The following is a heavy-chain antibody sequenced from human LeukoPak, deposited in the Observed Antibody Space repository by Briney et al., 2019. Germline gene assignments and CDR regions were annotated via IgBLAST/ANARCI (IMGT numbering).Heavy chain of an antibody. V-gene: IGHV3-33*06. J-gene: IGHJ4*02. Sequence: PGGSLRLSCAASGFTFSSYGMHWVRQAPGKGLEWVAVIWYDGSNKYYADSVKGRFTISRDNSKNTLYLQMNSLRAEDTAVYYCAKSVIGCGGDCYYFDYWGQGTLVTVSS. CDR1: GFTFSSYG. CDR3: AKSVIGCGGDCYYFDY. CDR2: IWYDGSNK. D-gene: IGHD2-21*02.